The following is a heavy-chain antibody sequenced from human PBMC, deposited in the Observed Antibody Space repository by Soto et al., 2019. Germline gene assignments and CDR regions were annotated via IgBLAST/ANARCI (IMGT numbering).Heavy chain of an antibody. D-gene: IGHD2-15*01. CDR2: IYHSGST. V-gene: IGHV4-4*02. Sequence: QVQLQESGPGLVKPSGTLSLTCAVSSGSISSSNWWSWVRQPPGKGLEWIGEIYHSGSTNYNPSLKSRVTRSVDKSKNKFSLKLSSVTAADTAVYYCARLRQLGYCSGGSCYSPDWGQGTLVTVSS. J-gene: IGHJ4*02. CDR1: SGSISSSNW. CDR3: ARLRQLGYCSGGSCYSPD.